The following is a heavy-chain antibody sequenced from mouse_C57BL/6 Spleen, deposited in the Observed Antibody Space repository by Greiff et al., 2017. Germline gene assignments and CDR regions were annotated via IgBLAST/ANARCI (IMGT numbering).Heavy chain of an antibody. V-gene: IGHV14-4*01. CDR2: IDPENGDT. D-gene: IGHD2-3*01. Sequence: EVQGVESGAELVRPGASVKLSCTASGFNIKDDYMHWVKQRPEQGLEWIGWIDPENGDTEYASKFQGKATITADTSSNTAYLQLSSLTSEDTAVYYCTTSGWLLVDYWGQGTTLTVSS. CDR3: TTSGWLLVDY. J-gene: IGHJ2*01. CDR1: GFNIKDDY.